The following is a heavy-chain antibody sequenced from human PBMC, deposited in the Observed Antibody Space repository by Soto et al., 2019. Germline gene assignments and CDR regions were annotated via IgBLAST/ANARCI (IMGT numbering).Heavy chain of an antibody. J-gene: IGHJ4*02. CDR1: GFTFSSRA. CDR2: ISSSSSNI. D-gene: IGHD1-20*01. Sequence: VGSLRLSCTASGFTFSSRAMNWVRQFPGRGLEWVSYISSSSSNIDYADSVKGRFTVSRDNAKNSLYLQMNTLRDEDTAVYYCASDRSLGSNWYYYLESWGQGPLVTVSS. CDR3: ASDRSLGSNWYYYLES. V-gene: IGHV3-48*02.